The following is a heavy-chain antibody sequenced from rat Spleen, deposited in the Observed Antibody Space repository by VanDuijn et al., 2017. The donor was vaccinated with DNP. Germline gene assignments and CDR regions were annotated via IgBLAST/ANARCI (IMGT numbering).Heavy chain of an antibody. D-gene: IGHD4-1*01. V-gene: IGHV5-22*01. Sequence: EVQLVESGGGLVQPGRSLNLSCAASGFTFSDYYMAWVRQAPTKGLEWVAYIRYDGGRTYYGDSVRGRFTISRDNAKSILYLQMNSLRSDDMATYYCARHVLPLRVWDYWGQGVMVTVSS. CDR3: ARHVLPLRVWDY. CDR1: GFTFSDYY. CDR2: IRYDGGRT. J-gene: IGHJ2*01.